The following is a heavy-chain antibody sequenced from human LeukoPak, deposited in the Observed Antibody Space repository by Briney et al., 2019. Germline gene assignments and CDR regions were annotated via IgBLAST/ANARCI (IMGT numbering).Heavy chain of an antibody. V-gene: IGHV3-7*01. CDR3: ARDVGGPLDY. CDR2: IKGDESAR. J-gene: IGHJ4*02. Sequence: PGGSLRLSCVGSGFTFRTYWMAWVRQAPGKGLEWVANIKGDESARHQADSVKGRFTISRDNAQNSVYLQMSSLRGEDTAVYYCARDVGGPLDYWGQGTLVTVSS. CDR1: GFTFRTYW.